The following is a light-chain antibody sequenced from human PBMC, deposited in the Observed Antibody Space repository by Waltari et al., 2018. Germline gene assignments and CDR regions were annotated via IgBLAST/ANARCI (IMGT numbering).Light chain of an antibody. CDR1: SSNIGAGYA. CDR2: DNT. CDR3: QSYDSSLSGVV. V-gene: IGLV1-40*01. Sequence: QSVLTQPPSVSGAPGQRVTISCTGSSSNIGAGYAVHWYQQLPGTAPKLLMYDNTNRPSGVPDRFPGSKSGTSASLAITGLQAEDEADYYCQSYDSSLSGVVFGGGTKLTVL. J-gene: IGLJ2*01.